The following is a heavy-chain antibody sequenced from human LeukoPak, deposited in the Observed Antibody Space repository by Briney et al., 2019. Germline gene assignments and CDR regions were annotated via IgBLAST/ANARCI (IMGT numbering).Heavy chain of an antibody. CDR2: ISGGGGST. CDR3: AKASIGFLEWFPFDY. J-gene: IGHJ4*02. CDR1: GFTFSSYA. Sequence: PGGSLRLSCAASGFTFSSYAMSWVRQAPGKGLEWVSAISGGGGSTYYADSVKGRFTISRDNSKNTLYLQMNSLRAEDTAVYYCAKASIGFLEWFPFDYWGQGTLVTVSS. D-gene: IGHD3-3*01. V-gene: IGHV3-23*01.